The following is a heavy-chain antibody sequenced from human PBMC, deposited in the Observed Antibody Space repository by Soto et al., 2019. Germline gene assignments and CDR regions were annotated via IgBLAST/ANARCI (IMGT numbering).Heavy chain of an antibody. CDR2: ISGSGGST. V-gene: IGHV3-23*01. CDR1: GFTFSSYA. J-gene: IGHJ4*02. D-gene: IGHD6-19*01. CDR3: AKDPNRQWPPHRDNYFDY. Sequence: GGSLRLSCAASGFTFSSYAMSWVRQAPGKGLEWVSAISGSGGSTYYADSVKGRFTISRDNSKNTLYLQMNSLRAEDTAVYYCAKDPNRQWPPHRDNYFDYWGQGTLVTVSS.